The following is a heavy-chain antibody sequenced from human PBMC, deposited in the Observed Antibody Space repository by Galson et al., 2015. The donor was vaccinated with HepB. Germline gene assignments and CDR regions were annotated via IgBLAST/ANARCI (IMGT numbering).Heavy chain of an antibody. Sequence: SLRLSCAASGFTFSSYAMSWFRQAPGKGLEWVSDLSGSGGSTYYADSVKGRFTISRDNSKNTLFLQMNSLRAEDTAVYYCARADSSSWYYFDFWGQGTLVNVSS. V-gene: IGHV3-23*01. J-gene: IGHJ4*02. CDR3: ARADSSSWYYFDF. CDR1: GFTFSSYA. CDR2: LSGSGGST. D-gene: IGHD6-13*01.